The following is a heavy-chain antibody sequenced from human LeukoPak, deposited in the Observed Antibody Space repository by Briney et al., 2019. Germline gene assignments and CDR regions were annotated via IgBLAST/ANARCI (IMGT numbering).Heavy chain of an antibody. D-gene: IGHD3-22*01. Sequence: SETLSLTCAVSGVSISSGGYSWSWIRQPPGKGLEWIGYIYHSGSTYYNPSLKSRVTISVDRSKNQFSLKLSSVTAADTAVYYCARANYDSSGYYVEPYYFDYWGQGTLVTVSS. V-gene: IGHV4-30-2*01. CDR2: IYHSGST. J-gene: IGHJ4*02. CDR1: GVSISSGGYS. CDR3: ARANYDSSGYYVEPYYFDY.